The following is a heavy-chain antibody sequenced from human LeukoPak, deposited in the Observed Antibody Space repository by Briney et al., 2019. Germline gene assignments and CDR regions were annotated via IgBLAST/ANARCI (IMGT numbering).Heavy chain of an antibody. Sequence: GGSLRLSCAASGFTFSSYAMSWVRQAPGKGLEWVGHIKSKTDGGTTDYAAPVKGRFTISRDDSKNTLYLQMNSLKTEDTAFYCCTTHTAMIDYWGQGTLVTVSS. CDR1: GFTFSSYA. CDR2: IKSKTDGGTT. CDR3: TTHTAMIDY. V-gene: IGHV3-15*01. J-gene: IGHJ4*02. D-gene: IGHD5-18*01.